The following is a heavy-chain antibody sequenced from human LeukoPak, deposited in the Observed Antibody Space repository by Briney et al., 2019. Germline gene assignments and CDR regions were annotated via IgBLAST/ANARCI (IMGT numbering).Heavy chain of an antibody. Sequence: GGSLRLSCAASGFTFSSYAMSWVRQAPGKGLEWVSAISGSGGSTYYADSVKGRFTISRDNSKNTLYLQMNSLRAEDTAVYYCARQTQHLVQSPFDSWGQGTLVTVSS. CDR2: ISGSGGST. D-gene: IGHD6-13*01. J-gene: IGHJ4*02. V-gene: IGHV3-23*01. CDR3: ARQTQHLVQSPFDS. CDR1: GFTFSSYA.